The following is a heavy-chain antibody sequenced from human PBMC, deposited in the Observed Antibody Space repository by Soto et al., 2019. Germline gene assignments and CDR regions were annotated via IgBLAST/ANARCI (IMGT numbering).Heavy chain of an antibody. CDR1: GGSISSYY. V-gene: IGHV4-59*01. CDR2: IYYSGST. Sequence: SETLSLTCTVSGGSISSYYWSWIRQPPGKGLEWIGYIYYSGSTNYNPSLKSRVTISVDTSKNQFSLKLSSVTAADTAVYYCARVRGAARVGVWFNPWGQGTLVTVSS. J-gene: IGHJ5*02. D-gene: IGHD6-6*01. CDR3: ARVRGAARVGVWFNP.